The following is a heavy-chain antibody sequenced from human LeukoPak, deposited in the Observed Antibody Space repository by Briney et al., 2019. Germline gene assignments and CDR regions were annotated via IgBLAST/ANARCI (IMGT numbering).Heavy chain of an antibody. CDR3: ARERGGILAAPTYYFDY. J-gene: IGHJ4*02. D-gene: IGHD2-15*01. CDR1: GGSISSGSYY. CDR2: IYTSGST. Sequence: PSETLSLTCTVSGGSISSGSYYWSWIRQPAGKGLEWIGRIYTSGSTNYNPSLKSRVTISVDTSMNQFSLKLSSVTAADTAVYYCARERGGILAAPTYYFDYWGQGTLVTVSS. V-gene: IGHV4-61*02.